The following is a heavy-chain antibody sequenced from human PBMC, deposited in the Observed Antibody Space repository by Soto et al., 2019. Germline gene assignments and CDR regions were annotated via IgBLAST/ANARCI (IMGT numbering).Heavy chain of an antibody. D-gene: IGHD5-12*01. CDR2: ISHDGSNK. Sequence: GGSHRLSSTASGFTCIGYAMHWVRQATGKGLEWVAVISHDGSNKYYGDSVKGRFTISRDNSKNTLFLQMNSLRAEDMAVYYCARQRGYSVYEYYFDYWGQGTQVTVSS. J-gene: IGHJ4*02. CDR3: ARQRGYSVYEYYFDY. V-gene: IGHV3-30-3*01. CDR1: GFTCIGYA.